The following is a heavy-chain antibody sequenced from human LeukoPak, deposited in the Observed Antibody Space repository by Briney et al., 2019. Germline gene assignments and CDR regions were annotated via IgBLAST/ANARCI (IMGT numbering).Heavy chain of an antibody. CDR1: GGSISSGGYY. CDR3: ARARWSGLGNWFDP. V-gene: IGHV4-39*07. J-gene: IGHJ5*02. Sequence: PSETLSLTCTVSGGSISSGGYYWSWIRQPPGKGLEWIGEINHSGSTNYNPSLKSRVTISVDTSKNQFSLKLSSVTAADTAVYYCARARWSGLGNWFDPWGQGTLVTVSS. CDR2: INHSGST. D-gene: IGHD3-3*01.